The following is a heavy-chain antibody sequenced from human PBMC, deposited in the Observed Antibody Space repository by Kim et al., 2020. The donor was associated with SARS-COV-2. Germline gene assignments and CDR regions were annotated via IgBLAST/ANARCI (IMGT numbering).Heavy chain of an antibody. CDR1: GFIFSSYG. V-gene: IGHV3-30*18. CDR2: ISYDGSNK. Sequence: GGSLRLSCAASGFIFSSYGMHWVRQAPGKGLEWVSVISYDGSNKYEADSVKGRFTISRDNSQNTLYLQMNSLRPEDTAMYYCAKDYIKEQWLSPLDNWGQGTLVTVSS. CDR3: AKDYIKEQWLSPLDN. J-gene: IGHJ4*02. D-gene: IGHD6-19*01.